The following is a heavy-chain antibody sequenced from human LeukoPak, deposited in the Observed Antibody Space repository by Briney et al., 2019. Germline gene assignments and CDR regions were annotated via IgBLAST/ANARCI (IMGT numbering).Heavy chain of an antibody. Sequence: SETLSLTCTVSGGSISSYYWSWIRQPPGKGLEWIGYSHYSGSTNYNPSLKSQVTISVDPSKTQFSLKLSSVTAAATAVYYCARAVVQLWYIDYWGQGTLVTVYS. CDR1: GGSISSYY. V-gene: IGHV4-59*01. D-gene: IGHD5-18*01. CDR3: ARAVVQLWYIDY. J-gene: IGHJ4*01. CDR2: SHYSGST.